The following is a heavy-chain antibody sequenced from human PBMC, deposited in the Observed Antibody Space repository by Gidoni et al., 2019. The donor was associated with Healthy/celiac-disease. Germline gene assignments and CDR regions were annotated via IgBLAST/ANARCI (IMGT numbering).Heavy chain of an antibody. J-gene: IGHJ4*02. CDR3: ARESGHDCWSGYTRGGYFDY. CDR1: GLTVSSNY. D-gene: IGHD3-3*01. V-gene: IGHV3-53*01. Sequence: EVQLVESGGGLIQPGGSLRLSCAASGLTVSSNYMSWVRQAPGKGLEWVSVIYSGGSTYYADSVKGRFTISRDNSKNTLYLQMNSLRAEDTAVYYCARESGHDCWSGYTRGGYFDYWGQGTLVTVSS. CDR2: IYSGGST.